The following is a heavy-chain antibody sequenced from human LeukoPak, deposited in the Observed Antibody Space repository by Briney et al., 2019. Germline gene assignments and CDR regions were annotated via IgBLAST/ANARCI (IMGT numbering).Heavy chain of an antibody. Sequence: PGRSLRLSCAASGFTFSSYAMHWVRQAPGKGLEWVAVISYDGSNKYYADSVKGRFTISRDNSKNTLYLQMNSLRAEDTAVYYCARDDTHYGSSGSFYDAFDIWGQGTMVTVSS. D-gene: IGHD3-22*01. CDR2: ISYDGSNK. J-gene: IGHJ3*02. V-gene: IGHV3-30*04. CDR3: ARDDTHYGSSGSFYDAFDI. CDR1: GFTFSSYA.